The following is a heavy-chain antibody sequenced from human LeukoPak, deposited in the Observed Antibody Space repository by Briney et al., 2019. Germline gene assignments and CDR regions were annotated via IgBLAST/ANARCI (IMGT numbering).Heavy chain of an antibody. CDR1: GFTFSDYY. J-gene: IGHJ4*02. V-gene: IGHV3-11*01. D-gene: IGHD4-17*01. CDR3: AKALDGDYEYYFDY. Sequence: GGSLRLSCAASGFTFSDYYMTWIRQAPGKGLEWLSYIDSRGRDIQYADSVRGRFTISRDNAKNSLYLQMNSLRAEDTAVYYCAKALDGDYEYYFDYWGQGTLVTVSS. CDR2: IDSRGRDI.